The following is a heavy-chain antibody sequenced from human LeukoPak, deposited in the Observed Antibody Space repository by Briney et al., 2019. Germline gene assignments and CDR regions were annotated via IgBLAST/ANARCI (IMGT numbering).Heavy chain of an antibody. CDR1: GFTFSSYG. CDR3: AKNIYPYYYDSSGYHDY. D-gene: IGHD3-22*01. J-gene: IGHJ4*02. V-gene: IGHV3-30*02. Sequence: GGSLRLSCAASGFTFSSYGMHWVRQAPGKGLEWVAFIRYDGSNKYYADSVKGRFTISRDNSKNTLYLQMNSLRAEDTAVYYCAKNIYPYYYDSSGYHDYWGQGTLVTVSS. CDR2: IRYDGSNK.